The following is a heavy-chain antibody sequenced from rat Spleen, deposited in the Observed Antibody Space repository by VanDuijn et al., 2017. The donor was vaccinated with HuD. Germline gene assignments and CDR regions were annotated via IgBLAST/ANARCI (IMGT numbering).Heavy chain of an antibody. V-gene: IGHV5-17*01. J-gene: IGHJ3*01. Sequence: EVQLVESDGGLVQPGRSLKLSCAASGFTFSDYAMAWVRQAPKKGLEWVASISSGGGGTYYPDSVKGRFTISRDNAKSTLYLQIDGLRSEDTASYYCASHYDGTYPFTYWGQGTLVTVSS. CDR3: ASHYDGTYPFTY. D-gene: IGHD1-12*02. CDR2: ISSGGGGT. CDR1: GFTFSDYA.